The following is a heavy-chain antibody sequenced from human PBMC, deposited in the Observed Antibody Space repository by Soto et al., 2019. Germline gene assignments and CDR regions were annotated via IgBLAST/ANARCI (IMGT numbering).Heavy chain of an antibody. V-gene: IGHV1-2*04. CDR1: GYSFTDYY. D-gene: IGHD1-26*01. J-gene: IGHJ6*02. Sequence: QVQLVQSGAEVKKPGASVKVSCKASGYSFTDYYIHWVRQAPGQGLEWMGWINPNNGDTNYAQKFEVWVTLTRDTSISTAYMELTRLKSDDTAIYYCARAGGEGGTFSYSALDVWGQGTTVTVSS. CDR3: ARAGGEGGTFSYSALDV. CDR2: INPNNGDT.